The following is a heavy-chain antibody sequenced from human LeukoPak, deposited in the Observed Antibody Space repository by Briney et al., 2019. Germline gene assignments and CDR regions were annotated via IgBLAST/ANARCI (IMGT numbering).Heavy chain of an antibody. CDR3: ARGQITMVRGVIIKSFNFDY. D-gene: IGHD3-10*01. CDR1: GGSINSTSNY. Sequence: SETLSLTCTVSGGSINSTSNYWGWIRQPPGKGLEWIGSIYHSGSTYYNPSLKSRVTISVDTSKDQFSLKLSSVTAADTAVYYCARGQITMVRGVIIKSFNFDYWGQGTLVTVSS. CDR2: IYHSGST. V-gene: IGHV4-39*07. J-gene: IGHJ4*02.